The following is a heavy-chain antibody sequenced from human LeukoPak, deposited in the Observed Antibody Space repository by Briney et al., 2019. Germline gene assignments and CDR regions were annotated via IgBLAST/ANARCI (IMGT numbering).Heavy chain of an antibody. CDR1: GGSFSGYY. D-gene: IGHD7-27*01. CDR2: INHSGST. J-gene: IGHJ4*02. Sequence: SETLSLTCAVYGGSFSGYYWSWIRQPPGKGLEWIGEINHSGSTNYNPSLKSRVTISVDTSKNQFSLKLSSVTAADPAVYYCARGLDWGPYYFDYWGQGTLVTVSS. CDR3: ARGLDWGPYYFDY. V-gene: IGHV4-34*01.